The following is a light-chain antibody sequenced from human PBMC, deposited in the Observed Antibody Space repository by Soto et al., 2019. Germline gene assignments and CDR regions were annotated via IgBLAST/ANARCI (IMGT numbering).Light chain of an antibody. CDR1: SSDVGAYNF. V-gene: IGLV2-23*01. CDR3: CSYAGSNNYV. J-gene: IGLJ1*01. CDR2: DAN. Sequence: QSSLTQPASVSGSPGQSITISCTGTSSDVGAYNFVSWYQQHPGKAPKLMIYDANQRPSGVSNHFSGSKSGNTASLTISGLQAEDEADYYCCSYAGSNNYVFGTGTKVTVL.